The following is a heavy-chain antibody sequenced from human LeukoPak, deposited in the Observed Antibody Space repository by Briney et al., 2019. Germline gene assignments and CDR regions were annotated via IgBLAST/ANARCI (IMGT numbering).Heavy chain of an antibody. CDR1: GFSFSSYS. Sequence: GGSLKLSCAASGFSFSSYSMNWARQSPGKGLEWDSYISSSSTISYADSVKGRFTISRDNAKNSLYLQMNSLRAEDTAVYYCALSSGYFYDAFDIWGQGTMVTVSS. V-gene: IGHV3-48*01. CDR3: ALSSGYFYDAFDI. CDR2: ISSSSTI. D-gene: IGHD3-22*01. J-gene: IGHJ3*02.